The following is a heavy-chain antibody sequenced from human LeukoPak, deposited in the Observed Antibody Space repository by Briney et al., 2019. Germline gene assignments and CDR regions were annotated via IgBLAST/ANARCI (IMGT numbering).Heavy chain of an antibody. CDR2: INPNSGGT. J-gene: IGHJ4*02. D-gene: IGHD1-26*01. V-gene: IGHV1-2*02. CDR1: GYTFTGYY. CDR3: ARDLSGVIVGATEFDY. Sequence: EASVKVSCKASGYTFTGYYMHWVRQAPGQGLEWMGWINPNSGGTNYAQKFQGRVTMTRDTSISTAYMELSRLRSDDTAVYYCARDLSGVIVGATEFDYWGQGTLVTVSS.